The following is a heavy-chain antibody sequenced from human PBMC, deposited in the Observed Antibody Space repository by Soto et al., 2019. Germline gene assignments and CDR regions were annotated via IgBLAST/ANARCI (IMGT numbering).Heavy chain of an antibody. V-gene: IGHV4-4*02. CDR3: AKRGAYYDFWSGPGDYYYYGMDV. Sequence: PSETLSLTCAVSGGSISSSNWWSWVRQPPGKGLEWIGEIYHSGSTNYNPSLKSRVTISVDKSKNQFSLKLSSVTAADTAVYYCAKRGAYYDFWSGPGDYYYYGMDVWGQGPRSPSP. D-gene: IGHD3-3*01. J-gene: IGHJ6*02. CDR2: IYHSGST. CDR1: GGSISSSNW.